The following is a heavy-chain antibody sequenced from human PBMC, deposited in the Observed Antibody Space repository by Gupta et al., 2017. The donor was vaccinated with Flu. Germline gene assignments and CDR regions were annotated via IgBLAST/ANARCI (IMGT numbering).Heavy chain of an antibody. Sequence: QVQLVQSGAEVKKPGSSVKVSCKASGGTFSSYAISWVRQAPGQGLEWMGGIIPIFGTANYAQKFQGRVTITADESTSTAYMELSSLRSEDTAVYYCAATAHLEWLLNYYYYGMDVWGQGTTVTVSS. CDR2: IIPIFGTA. D-gene: IGHD3-3*01. CDR1: GGTFSSYA. J-gene: IGHJ6*02. V-gene: IGHV1-69*01. CDR3: AATAHLEWLLNYYYYGMDV.